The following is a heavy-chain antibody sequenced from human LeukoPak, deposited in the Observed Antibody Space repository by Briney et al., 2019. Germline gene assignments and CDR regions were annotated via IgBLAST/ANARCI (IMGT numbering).Heavy chain of an antibody. CDR3: ARAPSESGGYYPEYFRH. CDR2: MKSDGRT. V-gene: IGHV3-74*01. D-gene: IGHD3-22*01. Sequence: GGTLSLSCAVSGCTLSSYWWHWIRQARGEGQVWISRMKSDGRTNYADSVKGRFTISRDNAKNTVSLQMNSLRAEDTGVYYCARAPSESGGYYPEYFRHWGKGSLVIVSS. J-gene: IGHJ1*01. CDR1: GCTLSSYW.